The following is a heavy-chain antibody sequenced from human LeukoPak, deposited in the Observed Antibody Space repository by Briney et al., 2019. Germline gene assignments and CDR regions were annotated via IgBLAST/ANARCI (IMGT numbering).Heavy chain of an antibody. J-gene: IGHJ4*02. D-gene: IGHD1-7*01. CDR2: IYSGGST. CDR3: AKGLNWNYGDYFDY. V-gene: IGHV3-53*01. CDR1: GFTVSSNY. Sequence: GGSLRLSCAASGFTVSSNYMSWVRQAPGKGLEWVSVIYSGGSTYYADSVKGRFTISRDNSKNTLYLQMNSLRAEDTAVYYCAKGLNWNYGDYFDYWGQGTLVTVSS.